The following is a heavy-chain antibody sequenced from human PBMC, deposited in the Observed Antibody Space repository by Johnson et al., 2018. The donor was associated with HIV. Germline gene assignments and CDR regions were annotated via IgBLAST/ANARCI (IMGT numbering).Heavy chain of an antibody. Sequence: QVQLVESGGGLIQPGGSLRLSCAASGFTVSSNYMSWVRQAPGKGLEWVAVISYDGSNKYYADSVKGRFTISRDNSKNTLYLQMTSLRAEDTALYYCTRSPVRYDSRGFYYDDAFDIWGQGTMVTVSS. J-gene: IGHJ3*02. CDR2: ISYDGSNK. D-gene: IGHD3-22*01. CDR1: GFTVSSNY. V-gene: IGHV3-30*03. CDR3: TRSPVRYDSRGFYYDDAFDI.